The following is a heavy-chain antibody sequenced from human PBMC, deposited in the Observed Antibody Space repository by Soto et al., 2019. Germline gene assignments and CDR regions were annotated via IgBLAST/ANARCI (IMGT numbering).Heavy chain of an antibody. Sequence: QVQLKESGPGLVKPSQTLSLTCTVSGGSISSGDYYWSWIRQPPGKGLEWIGYIYYSGSTYYNPSLKSRVTISVDTSKNQFSLKLSSVTAADTAVYYCALVRDSSVSWDWYFDLWGRGTLVTVSS. D-gene: IGHD3-22*01. CDR2: IYYSGST. J-gene: IGHJ2*01. V-gene: IGHV4-30-4*01. CDR3: ALVRDSSVSWDWYFDL. CDR1: GGSISSGDYY.